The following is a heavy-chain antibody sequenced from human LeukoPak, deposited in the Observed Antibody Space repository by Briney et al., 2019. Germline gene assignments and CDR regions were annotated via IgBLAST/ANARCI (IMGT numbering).Heavy chain of an antibody. Sequence: TSSETLSLTCTVSGGSVTSGSYYWSWIRQPPGKGLEWIGYMYSSGSTNYNPSLQSRVTISVDTSNNQFSLKLSSVTAADTAMYYCARVRGRGTYFLDYRGQGTLVTVSS. V-gene: IGHV4-61*01. CDR2: MYSSGST. CDR3: ARVRGRGTYFLDY. J-gene: IGHJ4*02. D-gene: IGHD1-26*01. CDR1: GGSVTSGSYY.